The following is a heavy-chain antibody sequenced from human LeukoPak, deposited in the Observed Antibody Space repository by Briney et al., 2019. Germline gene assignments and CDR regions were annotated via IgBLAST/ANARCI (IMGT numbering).Heavy chain of an antibody. V-gene: IGHV1-2*02. CDR1: GYTFTGYY. J-gene: IGHJ4*02. CDR2: INPNSGGT. D-gene: IGHD3-10*01. Sequence: GASVKVSCKASGYTFTGYYMHWVRQAPGQGLEWMGWINPNSGGTNYAQKFQGRVTITRDTSASTAYMELSSLRSEDTAVYYCATPGGSGSYGYFDYWGQGTLVTVSS. CDR3: ATPGGSGSYGYFDY.